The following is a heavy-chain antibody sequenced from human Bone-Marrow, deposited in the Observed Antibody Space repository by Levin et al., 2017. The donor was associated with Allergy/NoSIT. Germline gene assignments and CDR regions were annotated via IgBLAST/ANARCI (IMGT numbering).Heavy chain of an antibody. CDR3: ARGGGYDGGNFDL. CDR2: IKQDGSET. CDR1: GFTFSRYW. D-gene: IGHD5-12*01. V-gene: IGHV3-7*03. Sequence: GSLRLSCAASGFTFSRYWMTWVRQAPGKGLEWLANIKQDGSETYYLDSVEGRFTISRDNARNSLSLQMDRLRAEDTALYYCARGGGYDGGNFDLWGQGTLVTVSS. J-gene: IGHJ4*02.